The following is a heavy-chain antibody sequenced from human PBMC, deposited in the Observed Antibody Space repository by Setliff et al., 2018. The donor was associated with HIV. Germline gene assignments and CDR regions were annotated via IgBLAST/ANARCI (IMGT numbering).Heavy chain of an antibody. CDR2: SGNGGII. CDR3: ARGVFDY. J-gene: IGHJ4*02. CDR1: GFPFSAYA. V-gene: IGHV3-23*01. Sequence: GGSLRLSCAASGFPFSAYAFSWVRQAPGKGLEWVSTSGNGGIIVYTDSVKGRFTMSRDNSKNTLYLQMNSLRAEDTAVYYCARGVFDYWGQGALVTVSS.